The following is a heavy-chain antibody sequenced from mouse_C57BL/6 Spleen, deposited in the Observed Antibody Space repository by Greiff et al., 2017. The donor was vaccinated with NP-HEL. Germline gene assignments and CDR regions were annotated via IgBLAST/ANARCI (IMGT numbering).Heavy chain of an antibody. CDR3: AKEDYGNYEAMDY. CDR2: IWRGGST. J-gene: IGHJ4*01. CDR1: GFSLTSYG. V-gene: IGHV2-5*01. D-gene: IGHD2-1*01. Sequence: QVQLKESGPGLVQPSQSLSITCTVSGFSLTSYGVHWVRQSPGKGLEWLGVIWRGGSTDYNAAFMSRLSITKDNSKSQVFFKMNSLQADDTAIYYCAKEDYGNYEAMDYWGQGTSVTVSS.